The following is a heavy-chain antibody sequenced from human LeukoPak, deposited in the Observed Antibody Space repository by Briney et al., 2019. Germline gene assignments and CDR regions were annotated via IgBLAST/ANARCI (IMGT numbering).Heavy chain of an antibody. J-gene: IGHJ4*02. Sequence: SETLSLTCAVSGGSISSSNWWSWVRQPPGKGLEWIGEIYHSGSTNYNPSLKSRVTISVDKSKNQFSLKLSSVTAADTAVYYCARWGGYYDSSGRYFDYWGQGTLVTVSS. CDR3: ARWGGYYDSSGRYFDY. CDR1: GGSISSSNW. V-gene: IGHV4-4*02. CDR2: IYHSGST. D-gene: IGHD3-22*01.